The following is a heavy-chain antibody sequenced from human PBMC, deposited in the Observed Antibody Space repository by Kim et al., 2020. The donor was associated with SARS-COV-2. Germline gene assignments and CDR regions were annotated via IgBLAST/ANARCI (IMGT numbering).Heavy chain of an antibody. J-gene: IGHJ6*02. V-gene: IGHV3-30*07. CDR3: ARVGYSSSWYVHYYYGMDV. Sequence: GRFTNSRDNSKNTLYLQMNSLRAEDTAVYYCARVGYSSSWYVHYYYGMDVWGQGTTVTVSS. D-gene: IGHD6-13*01.